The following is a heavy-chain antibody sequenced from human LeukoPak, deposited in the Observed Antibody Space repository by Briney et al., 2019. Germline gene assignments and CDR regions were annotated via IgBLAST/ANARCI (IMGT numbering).Heavy chain of an antibody. V-gene: IGHV1-69*05. J-gene: IGHJ5*02. CDR3: ASSSSTSTPNWFDP. Sequence: LVKVSFKASGGTFISYAISWVRQAPGQGLEWMGGIIPIFGTANYAQKFQGRVTITTDESTSTAYMELSSLRSEDTAVYYCASSSSTSTPNWFDPWGQGTLVTVSS. CDR1: GGTFISYA. CDR2: IIPIFGTA. D-gene: IGHD2-2*01.